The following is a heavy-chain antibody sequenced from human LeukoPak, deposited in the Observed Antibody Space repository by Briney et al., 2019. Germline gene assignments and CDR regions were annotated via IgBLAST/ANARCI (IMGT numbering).Heavy chain of an antibody. D-gene: IGHD6-19*01. V-gene: IGHV1-2*02. CDR3: ARVRMAVGSVSFYYYGMDV. CDR1: GYTFTGHY. J-gene: IGHJ6*02. CDR2: INPNSGGT. Sequence: ASVKVSCKASGYTFTGHYMHWVRQAPGQGPKWLGWINPNSGGTIYAQNFQGRVTMTRDTSISTAYMELSSLRSDDTAVYYCARVRMAVGSVSFYYYGMDVWGQGATVTVSS.